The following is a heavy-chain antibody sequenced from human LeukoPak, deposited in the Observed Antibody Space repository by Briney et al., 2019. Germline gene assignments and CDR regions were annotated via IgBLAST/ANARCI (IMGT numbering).Heavy chain of an antibody. V-gene: IGHV3-11*01. D-gene: IGHD4-17*01. Sequence: PGGSLRLSCAASGFTFSDYYMSWIRQAPGKGLEWVSYISSSGSTIYYADSVKGRFTISRDNAKNSLYLQMNSLKTEDTAVYFCTGGYDYGDYYYYMDVWGKGTTVTVSS. CDR2: ISSSGSTI. CDR3: TGGYDYGDYYYYMDV. J-gene: IGHJ6*03. CDR1: GFTFSDYY.